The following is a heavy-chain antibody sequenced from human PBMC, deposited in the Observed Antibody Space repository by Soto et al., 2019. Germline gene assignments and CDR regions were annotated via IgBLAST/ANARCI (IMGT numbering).Heavy chain of an antibody. V-gene: IGHV2-70*01. CDR1: GFSLSTSGMC. D-gene: IGHD3-10*01. Sequence: SGPTLVNPTQTLTLTCTFSGFSLSTSGMCVSWIRQPPGKALEWLALIDWDDDKYYSTSLKTRLTISKDTSKNQVVLTMTNMDPVDTATYYCARIRDYYGSGSYGSYYYYYGMDVWGQGTTVTVSS. J-gene: IGHJ6*02. CDR2: IDWDDDK. CDR3: ARIRDYYGSGSYGSYYYYYGMDV.